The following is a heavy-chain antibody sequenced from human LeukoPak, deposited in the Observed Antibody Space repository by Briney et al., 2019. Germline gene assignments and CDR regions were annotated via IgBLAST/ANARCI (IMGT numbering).Heavy chain of an antibody. J-gene: IGHJ4*02. V-gene: IGHV1-8*03. D-gene: IGHD4-17*01. CDR1: GNTFTSYD. CDR2: MNPNSGNT. Sequence: GASVKVSCKASGNTFTSYDINWVRQATGQGLEWMGWMNPNSGNTGYAQKFQGRFTITRNTSISTAYMELSSLRSEDTAVYYCARGLSLDYGDAGGDYWGQGTLVTVSS. CDR3: ARGLSLDYGDAGGDY.